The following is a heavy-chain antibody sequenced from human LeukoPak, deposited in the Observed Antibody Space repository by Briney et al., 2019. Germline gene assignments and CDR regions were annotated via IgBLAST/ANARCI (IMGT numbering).Heavy chain of an antibody. CDR1: GYTFTAHY. D-gene: IGHD3-16*02. Sequence: ASVKVSCKTSGYTFTAHYMHWVRQAPGQGLEWMGWINPNSGGTNYAQKFQGRVTMTRDTSISTAYMELSRLRSDDTAVYYCAREGDYVWGSYRPPPDYWGQGTLVTVSS. CDR2: INPNSGGT. V-gene: IGHV1-2*02. CDR3: AREGDYVWGSYRPPPDY. J-gene: IGHJ4*02.